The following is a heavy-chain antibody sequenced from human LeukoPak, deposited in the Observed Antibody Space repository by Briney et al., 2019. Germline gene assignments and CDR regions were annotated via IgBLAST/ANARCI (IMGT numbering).Heavy chain of an antibody. CDR3: ARRSGIAVAGAFDY. Sequence: GGSLRLSCAGSGFTFSGYSMHWVRQAPGKGLEWVSGISGSGDSTYYADSVKGRFTISRDNSKNTLYLQMNSLRAEDTAVYYCARRSGIAVAGAFDYWGQGTLVTVSS. CDR1: GFTFSGYS. CDR2: ISGSGDST. D-gene: IGHD6-19*01. V-gene: IGHV3-23*01. J-gene: IGHJ4*02.